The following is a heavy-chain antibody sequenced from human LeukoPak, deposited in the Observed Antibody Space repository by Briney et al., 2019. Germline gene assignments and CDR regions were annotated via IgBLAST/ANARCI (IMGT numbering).Heavy chain of an antibody. CDR3: AKATIAAAGLYYFDY. V-gene: IGHV3-9*01. J-gene: IGHJ4*02. CDR1: GFTFDDYV. D-gene: IGHD6-13*01. Sequence: GGSLRLSCAASGFTFDDYVMHWVRQVPGKGLEWVSGISWNSGNIAYAESVKGRFTISRDNAKNSLYLQMNSLRAEDTALYYCAKATIAAAGLYYFDYWGQGTLVTASS. CDR2: ISWNSGNI.